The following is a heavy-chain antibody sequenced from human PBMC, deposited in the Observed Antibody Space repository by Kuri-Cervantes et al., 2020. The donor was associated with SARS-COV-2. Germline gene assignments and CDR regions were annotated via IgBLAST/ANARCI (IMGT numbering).Heavy chain of an antibody. CDR2: IYYSGSA. D-gene: IGHD4-23*01. V-gene: IGHV4-34*01. J-gene: IGHJ6*04. CDR3: ARPGGFLDV. CDR1: GGSFSGYY. Sequence: GSLRLSCAVYGGSFSGYYWTWVRQPPGKGLEWIGNIYYSGSASYNPSLKGRVTISVDTSKNQFSLKLSSVTAADTAVYYCARPGGFLDVWGKGTTVTVSS.